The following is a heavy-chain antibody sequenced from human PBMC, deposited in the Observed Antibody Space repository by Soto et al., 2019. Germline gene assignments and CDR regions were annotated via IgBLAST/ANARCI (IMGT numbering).Heavy chain of an antibody. CDR1: GGSISSYY. CDR2: IYYSGST. D-gene: IGHD5-18*01. V-gene: IGHV4-59*08. J-gene: IGHJ4*02. CDR3: ARMLSQYSYGPFDY. Sequence: PSETLSLTCTVSGGSISSYYWSWIRQPPGKGLEWIGYIYYSGSTNYNPSLKSRVTISVDTSKNQFSLKLSSVTAADTAVYYCARMLSQYSYGPFDYWGQGTRVTVSS.